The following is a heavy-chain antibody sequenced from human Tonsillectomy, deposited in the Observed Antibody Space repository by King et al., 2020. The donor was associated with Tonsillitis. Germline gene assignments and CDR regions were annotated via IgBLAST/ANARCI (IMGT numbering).Heavy chain of an antibody. CDR3: ARRPEFDSSGHWPGLFDY. CDR1: GGSISSGGSY. Sequence: QLQESGPGLVKPSQTLSLTCTVSGGSISSGGSYWSWIRQHPGKGLEWIGYIYYSGSTYYNPSLKSRVAISVDTSKNQFSLKMSSVTDADTAVYYCARRPEFDSSGHWPGLFDYWGQGILVTVSS. V-gene: IGHV4-31*03. CDR2: IYYSGST. J-gene: IGHJ4*02. D-gene: IGHD3-22*01.